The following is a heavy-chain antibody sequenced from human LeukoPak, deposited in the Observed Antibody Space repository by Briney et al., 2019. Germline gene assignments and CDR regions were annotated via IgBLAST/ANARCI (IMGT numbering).Heavy chain of an antibody. D-gene: IGHD3-3*01. V-gene: IGHV1-18*01. Sequence: ASVKVSCKASGYTFTSYGISWVRQAPGQGLEWMGWISAYNGNTNYAQKLQGRVTMTTDTSTSTAYMELRSLRSDDTAVYYCARDRQYYDFWSGYSNDYWGQGTLVTVSS. CDR1: GYTFTSYG. CDR3: ARDRQYYDFWSGYSNDY. J-gene: IGHJ4*02. CDR2: ISAYNGNT.